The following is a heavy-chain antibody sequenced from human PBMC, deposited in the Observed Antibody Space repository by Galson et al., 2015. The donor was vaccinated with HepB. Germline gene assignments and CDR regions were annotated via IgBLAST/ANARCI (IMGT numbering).Heavy chain of an antibody. CDR2: INESGGR. J-gene: IGHJ5*01. CDR1: GGSFSDYY. D-gene: IGHD3-9*01. V-gene: IGHV4-34*01. Sequence: ETLSLTCAVFGGSFSDYYWTWIRQSPEKGLEWIGEINESGGRNYNPSFESRVNISLDTSKRQFSLRLNSVTAADTAVYYCARGVLRCFRFDLWGQGTLVTVSS. CDR3: ARGVLRCFRFDL.